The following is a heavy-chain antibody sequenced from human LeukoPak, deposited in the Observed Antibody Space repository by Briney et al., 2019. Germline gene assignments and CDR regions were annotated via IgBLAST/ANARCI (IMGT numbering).Heavy chain of an antibody. CDR3: AKGGATVIDY. Sequence: GSLRLSCAASGFTFSNYWMHWVRQAPGKGLVWVSRINSDGSSTTSADSVKGRFTISRDNAKDTLYLQMNSLRAEDTAVYYCAKGGATVIDYWGQGTLVTVSS. D-gene: IGHD4-17*01. CDR1: GFTFSNYW. CDR2: INSDGSST. J-gene: IGHJ4*02. V-gene: IGHV3-74*01.